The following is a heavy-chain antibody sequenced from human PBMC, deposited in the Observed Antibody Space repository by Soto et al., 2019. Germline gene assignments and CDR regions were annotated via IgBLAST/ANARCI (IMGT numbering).Heavy chain of an antibody. J-gene: IGHJ5*02. D-gene: IGHD6-6*01. CDR2: IYPGDSDT. V-gene: IGHV5-51*01. CDR1: GYSFTSYW. Sequence: PGESLKISCKGSGYSFTSYWIGWVRQMPGKGLEWMGIIYPGDSDTRYSPSFQGQVTISADKSISTAYMELRSLRSDDTAVYYCARARSIAARRELFDPWGQGTLVTVSS. CDR3: ARARSIAARRELFDP.